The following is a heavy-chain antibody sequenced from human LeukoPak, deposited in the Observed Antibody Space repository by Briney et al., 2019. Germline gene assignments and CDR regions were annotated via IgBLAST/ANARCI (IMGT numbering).Heavy chain of an antibody. CDR2: INPSCGSK. J-gene: IGHJ1*01. D-gene: IGHD2-2*02. Sequence: ASVKVSCKASGCTFTTYYMYWVRQAPGQGLEWMGIINPSCGSKSYAQKFQGRVSMTRDTSTSTVYMELSSLRSEDTAVYYCARGAMPVVLPAAIPHEYFHHWGQGTLVTVSS. CDR3: ARGAMPVVLPAAIPHEYFHH. V-gene: IGHV1-46*03. CDR1: GCTFTTYY.